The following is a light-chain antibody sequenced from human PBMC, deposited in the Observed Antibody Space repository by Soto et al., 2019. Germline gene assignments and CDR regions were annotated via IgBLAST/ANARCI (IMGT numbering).Light chain of an antibody. V-gene: IGKV3-15*01. CDR3: QQYHERPPNLS. CDR2: AAS. Sequence: EIVMTQSPATLSVSPGERATLSCRASQSVSSNLAWYQQKPGQAPRLLIYAASARATGIPARFSGSGSGTGFTLTLTIRQFEYVAVSFCQQYHERPPNLSFGGGTKVEIK. J-gene: IGKJ4*01. CDR1: QSVSSN.